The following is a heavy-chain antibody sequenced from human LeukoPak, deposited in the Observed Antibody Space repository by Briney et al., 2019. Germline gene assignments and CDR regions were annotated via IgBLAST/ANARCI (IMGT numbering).Heavy chain of an antibody. Sequence: ASVKVSCKTSGYSENFYGITWVRQVAGQGLEWMGWISAQHGQTEYAPNSQDRVTMTTDTYTNTAYMELRSLRSDDTAVYYCARDSEGSSWYWEGPQDAFDIWGQGTMVTVSS. V-gene: IGHV1-18*01. CDR1: GYSENFYG. CDR2: ISAQHGQT. D-gene: IGHD6-13*01. CDR3: ARDSEGSSWYWEGPQDAFDI. J-gene: IGHJ3*02.